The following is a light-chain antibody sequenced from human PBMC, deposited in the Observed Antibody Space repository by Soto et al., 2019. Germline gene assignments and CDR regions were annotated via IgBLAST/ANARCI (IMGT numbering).Light chain of an antibody. CDR3: SSYTSSSTVV. J-gene: IGLJ2*01. V-gene: IGLV2-14*03. CDR1: SSDVGAYNY. Sequence: QSALTQPASVSGSPGQSITISCTGTSSDVGAYNYVSWYQHHPGKAPKLLIYDVSHRPSGVSNRFSGSKSSNTASLTISGVQAEDGADYYCSSYTSSSTVVFGGGTKLTVL. CDR2: DVS.